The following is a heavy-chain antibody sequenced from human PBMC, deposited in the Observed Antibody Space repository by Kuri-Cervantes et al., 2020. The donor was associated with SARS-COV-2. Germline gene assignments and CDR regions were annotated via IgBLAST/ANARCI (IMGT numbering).Heavy chain of an antibody. V-gene: IGHV3-20*01. J-gene: IGHJ5*02. CDR1: GFTFDDYG. CDR2: INWNGGST. D-gene: IGHD3-22*01. Sequence: GSLRLSCAASGFTFDDYGMSWVRQAPGKGLEWVSGINWNGGSTGYADSVKGRFTISRDNAKNSLYPQMNSLRAEDTALYHCARGPYYYDTSGSWWFDPWGQGTLVTVSS. CDR3: ARGPYYYDTSGSWWFDP.